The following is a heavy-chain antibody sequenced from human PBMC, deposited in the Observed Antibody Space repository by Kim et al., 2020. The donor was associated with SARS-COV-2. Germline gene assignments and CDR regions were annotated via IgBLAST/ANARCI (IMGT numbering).Heavy chain of an antibody. CDR2: ISYDGSNK. Sequence: GGSLRLSCAASGFTFSSYGMHWVRQAPGKGLEWVAVISYDGSNKYYADPVKGRFTISRDNSKNTLYLQMNSLSAEDTAVYYCAKDEGPILRYFDWGHLSWFDPWGQGTLVTVSS. CDR1: GFTFSSYG. CDR3: AKDEGPILRYFDWGHLSWFDP. V-gene: IGHV3-30*18. J-gene: IGHJ5*02. D-gene: IGHD3-9*01.